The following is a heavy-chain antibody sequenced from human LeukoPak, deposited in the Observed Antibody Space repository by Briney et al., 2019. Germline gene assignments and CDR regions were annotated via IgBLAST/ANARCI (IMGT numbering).Heavy chain of an antibody. V-gene: IGHV3-53*01. J-gene: IGHJ4*02. Sequence: PGGSLRLSCAASGFTVSSNYMSWVRQAPGKGLEWVSVIYSGGSTYYADSVKGRLTISRDNSKNTLYLQMNSLRAEDTAVYYCASARFTYGDYAFDYWGQGTLVTVSS. CDR1: GFTVSSNY. CDR3: ASARFTYGDYAFDY. CDR2: IYSGGST. D-gene: IGHD4-17*01.